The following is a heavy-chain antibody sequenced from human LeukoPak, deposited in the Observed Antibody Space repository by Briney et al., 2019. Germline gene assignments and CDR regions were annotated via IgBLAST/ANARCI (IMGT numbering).Heavy chain of an antibody. Sequence: GGSLRLSCAASGFTFSSYGMHWVRQAPGKGLEWVAVIWYDGSNKYYADSVKGRFTISRDNSKNTLYLQMNSLRAEDTAVYYCAKAPYDYDFWSGYENWGQGTLVTVSS. CDR2: IWYDGSNK. CDR1: GFTFSSYG. V-gene: IGHV3-33*06. D-gene: IGHD3-3*01. J-gene: IGHJ4*02. CDR3: AKAPYDYDFWSGYEN.